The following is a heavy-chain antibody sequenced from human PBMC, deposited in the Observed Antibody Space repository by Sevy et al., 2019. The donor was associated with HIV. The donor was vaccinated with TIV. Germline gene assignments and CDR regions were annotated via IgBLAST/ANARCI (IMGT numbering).Heavy chain of an antibody. CDR1: GFTFSSYA. CDR2: ISGSGGST. Sequence: GGSLRLSCAASGFTFSSYAMSWVRQAPGKGLEWVSAISGSGGSTYYADSLKGRFTISRDNSKNTLYLQMNSLRAEDTAVYYCAKRGHYDFWSGYYKFDYWGQGTLVTVSS. J-gene: IGHJ4*02. V-gene: IGHV3-23*01. D-gene: IGHD3-3*01. CDR3: AKRGHYDFWSGYYKFDY.